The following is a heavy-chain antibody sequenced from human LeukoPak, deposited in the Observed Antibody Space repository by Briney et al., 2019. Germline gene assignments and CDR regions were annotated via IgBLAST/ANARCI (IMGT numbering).Heavy chain of an antibody. CDR3: ATGSDTAMVTPEIDWYFDL. CDR1: GGSFSGYY. J-gene: IGHJ2*01. D-gene: IGHD5-18*01. Sequence: PSETLSLTCAVYGGSFSGYYWSWIRQPPGKGLEWIGEINHSGSTNYNPSLKSRVTISVDTSKNQFSLKLSSVTAADTAVFYCATGSDTAMVTPEIDWYFDLWGRGTLVTVSS. V-gene: IGHV4-34*01. CDR2: INHSGST.